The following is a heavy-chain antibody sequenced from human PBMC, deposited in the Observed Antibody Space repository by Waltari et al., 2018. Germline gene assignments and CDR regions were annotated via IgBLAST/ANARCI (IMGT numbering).Heavy chain of an antibody. Sequence: QVQLVQSGAEMRKPGSSVKVSCKASGGTFSRYAIRWVRQAPGQGLEWMGGIFPIFGTANYAQKFQGRATITADESTSTAYMELSSLRSEDTAVYYCARDLRTEYSSSWFGVDVWGQGTTVTVSS. J-gene: IGHJ6*02. D-gene: IGHD6-6*01. CDR1: GGTFSRYA. CDR3: ARDLRTEYSSSWFGVDV. CDR2: IFPIFGTA. V-gene: IGHV1-69*01.